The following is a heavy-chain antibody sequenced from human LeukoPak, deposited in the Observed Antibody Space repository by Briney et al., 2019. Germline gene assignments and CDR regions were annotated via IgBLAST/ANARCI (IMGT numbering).Heavy chain of an antibody. CDR2: IYYSGNT. CDR1: GGSISSYY. D-gene: IGHD4-17*01. J-gene: IGHJ4*02. CDR3: ARGGDYLFDY. V-gene: IGHV4-59*01. Sequence: SETLSLTCTVSGGSISSYYWSWIRQPPGKGLECIGYIYYSGNTNYNPSLTSRVTISVDTSKNQFSLKLSSVTAADTAVYYCARGGDYLFDYWGQGTLVTVSS.